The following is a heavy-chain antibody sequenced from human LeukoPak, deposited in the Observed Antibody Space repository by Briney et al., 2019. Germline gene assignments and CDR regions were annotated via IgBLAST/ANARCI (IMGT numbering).Heavy chain of an antibody. Sequence: SETLSLTCTVSGVSISSYYWSWIRQPPGKGLEWIGYIYYIGSTNYNPSLKSRVTISVDTSKNQFSLKLSSVTAADTAVYYCARGRYIYGPSWDWFDPWGQGTLVTVSS. CDR1: GVSISSYY. CDR3: ARGRYIYGPSWDWFDP. V-gene: IGHV4-59*01. CDR2: IYYIGST. D-gene: IGHD5-18*01. J-gene: IGHJ5*02.